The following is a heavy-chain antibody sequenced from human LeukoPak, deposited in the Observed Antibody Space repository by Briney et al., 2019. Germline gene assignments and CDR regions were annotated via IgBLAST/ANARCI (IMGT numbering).Heavy chain of an antibody. CDR2: INHSEST. CDR3: AGLPAANLYYYYGMDV. Sequence: SETLSLTCAVYGGSFSGYYWSWIRQPPGKGLEWIGEINHSESTNYNPSLKSRVTISADTSKNQFSLKLSSVTAADTAVYYCAGLPAANLYYYYGMDVWGQGTTVTVSS. V-gene: IGHV4-34*01. J-gene: IGHJ6*02. D-gene: IGHD2-2*01. CDR1: GGSFSGYY.